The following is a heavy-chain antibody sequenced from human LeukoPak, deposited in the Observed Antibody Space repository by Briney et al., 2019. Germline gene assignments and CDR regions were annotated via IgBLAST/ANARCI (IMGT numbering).Heavy chain of an antibody. Sequence: TGGSLRLSCAASGFTFSSYWMHWVRQAPRKGLVWVSRSNSDGSSTSYADSVKGRFTISRDNAKNTLYLQMNSLRAEDTAVYYCAGDMGGNSDWSLDYWGQGTLVTVSS. CDR1: GFTFSSYW. D-gene: IGHD4-23*01. V-gene: IGHV3-74*01. J-gene: IGHJ4*02. CDR3: AGDMGGNSDWSLDY. CDR2: SNSDGSST.